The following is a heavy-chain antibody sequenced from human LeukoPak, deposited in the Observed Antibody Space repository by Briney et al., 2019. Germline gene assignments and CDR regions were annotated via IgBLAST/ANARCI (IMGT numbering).Heavy chain of an antibody. D-gene: IGHD3-22*01. Sequence: PSETLSLTCTVSGGSISSYYWSWIRQPPGKGLEWIGYIYYSGSTNYNPPLKSRVTISVDTSKNQFSLKLSSVTAADTAVYYCARDRDYYDSSGYFNWYFDLWGRGTLVTVSS. J-gene: IGHJ2*01. CDR3: ARDRDYYDSSGYFNWYFDL. CDR1: GGSISSYY. CDR2: IYYSGST. V-gene: IGHV4-59*01.